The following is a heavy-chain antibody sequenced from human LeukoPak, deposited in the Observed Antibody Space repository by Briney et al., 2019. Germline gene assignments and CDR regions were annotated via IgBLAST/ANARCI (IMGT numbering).Heavy chain of an antibody. CDR3: ARGTRATHFDY. J-gene: IGHJ4*02. V-gene: IGHV4-34*01. Sequence: SETLSLTCAVYGGSFSGYYWSWIRQPPGKGLEWIGEINHSGSTNYNPSLKSRVTISVDTSKNQFSLKLSSVTAADTAVCYCARGTRATHFDYWGQGTLVTVSS. CDR1: GGSFSGYY. CDR2: INHSGST. D-gene: IGHD1-26*01.